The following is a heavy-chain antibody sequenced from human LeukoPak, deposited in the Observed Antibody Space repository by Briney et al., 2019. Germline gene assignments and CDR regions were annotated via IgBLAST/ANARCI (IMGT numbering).Heavy chain of an antibody. V-gene: IGHV3-23*01. J-gene: IGHJ4*02. CDR3: AKGIYGGNTMFYFDH. CDR1: GFTFSSYA. Sequence: GGSLRLSCAASGFTFSSYAVTWVRQAPRKGLEWVSAISGSGGSTYYADSVKGRFTISRDISTNTLFLQMNSLRAEDTAMFYCAKGIYGGNTMFYFDHWGQGTLVAVSS. D-gene: IGHD4-23*01. CDR2: ISGSGGST.